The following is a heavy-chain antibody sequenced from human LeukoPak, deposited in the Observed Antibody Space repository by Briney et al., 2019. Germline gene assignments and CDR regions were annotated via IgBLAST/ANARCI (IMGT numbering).Heavy chain of an antibody. CDR2: LKSDGTET. V-gene: IGHV3-74*01. Sequence: GGSLRLSCAASGFTFGTYWMQWVRQAPGKGLEWVSRLKSDGTETGYADSVKGRFTISRDNAKNTLYLQMNSLRAEDTAIYYCARDDLSVWGQGTLVTVSS. J-gene: IGHJ3*01. CDR3: ARDDLSV. CDR1: GFTFGTYW.